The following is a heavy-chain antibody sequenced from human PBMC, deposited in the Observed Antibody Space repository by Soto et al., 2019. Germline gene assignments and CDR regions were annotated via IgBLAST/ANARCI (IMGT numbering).Heavy chain of an antibody. D-gene: IGHD3-10*01. CDR2: ISPRTGSA. CDR3: ARGPYYGPAYGMDV. CDR1: GYTFTDYY. V-gene: IGHV1-2*02. Sequence: ASVKVSCKASGYTFTDYYIHCVRQDPGQGLEWVGGISPRTGSANFAQRFPVRVSMARDTAVTTSYMEXRRLKADVTAAYDCARGPYYGPAYGMDVCEQGTMVTVFS. J-gene: IGHJ6*01.